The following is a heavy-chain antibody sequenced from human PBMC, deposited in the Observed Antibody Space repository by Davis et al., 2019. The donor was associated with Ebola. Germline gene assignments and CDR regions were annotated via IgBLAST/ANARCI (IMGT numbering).Heavy chain of an antibody. CDR3: ARLLEWFYYYGMDV. Sequence: GESLKISCAASGFTFSSYAMSWVRQAPGKGLEWVSAISGSGGSTYYADSVKGRFTISRDNSKNTLYLQMNSLRAEDTAVYYCARLLEWFYYYGMDVWGQGTTVTVFS. D-gene: IGHD3-3*01. J-gene: IGHJ6*02. V-gene: IGHV3-23*01. CDR2: ISGSGGST. CDR1: GFTFSSYA.